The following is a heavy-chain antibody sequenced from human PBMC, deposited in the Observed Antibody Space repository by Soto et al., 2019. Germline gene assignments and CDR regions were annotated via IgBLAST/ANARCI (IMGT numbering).Heavy chain of an antibody. CDR3: ARGRYGDY. Sequence: QGHLVQSGAEVKKPGASVKVSCKGSGYTFTSYGITWVRQAPGQGLEWMGWISAHNGNTDYAQKLQGRVTVTRDTSTSTASMELRSLRSDDTAVYYCARGRYGDYWGQGALVTVSS. J-gene: IGHJ4*02. CDR1: GYTFTSYG. V-gene: IGHV1-18*01. D-gene: IGHD1-1*01. CDR2: ISAHNGNT.